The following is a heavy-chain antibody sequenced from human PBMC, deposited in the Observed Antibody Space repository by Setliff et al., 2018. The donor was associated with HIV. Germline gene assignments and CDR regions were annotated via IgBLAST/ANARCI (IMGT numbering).Heavy chain of an antibody. CDR2: IKSKTDGWTT. Sequence: LRLSCAASGFTFSNAWMNWVRQAPGKGLEWVGRIKSKTDGWTTDYAAPVKGRFTISRDDSKNTLYLQMNSLKTEYTAVYYCTTVGGKHLPDYWGQGTLVTVSS. V-gene: IGHV3-15*07. CDR3: TTVGGKHLPDY. CDR1: GFTFSNAW. D-gene: IGHD2-15*01. J-gene: IGHJ4*02.